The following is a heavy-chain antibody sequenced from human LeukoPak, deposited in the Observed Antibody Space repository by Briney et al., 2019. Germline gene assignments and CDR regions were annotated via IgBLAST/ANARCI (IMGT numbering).Heavy chain of an antibody. J-gene: IGHJ6*02. V-gene: IGHV4-4*07. Sequence: PSETLSLTCTVSGGSISSYHWSWIRQPAGKGLEWIGHININEGPKYNPSLRSRVTMSADTSKNQFSLELSSVTAADTAVYYCARSCSSTSCYRGGDWYYYYYGMDVWGQGTTVTVSS. CDR1: GGSISSYH. CDR3: ARSCSSTSCYRGGDWYYYYYGMDV. D-gene: IGHD2-2*02. CDR2: ININEGP.